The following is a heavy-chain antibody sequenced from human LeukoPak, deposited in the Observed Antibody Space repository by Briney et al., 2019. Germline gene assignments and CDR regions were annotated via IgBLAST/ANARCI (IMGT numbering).Heavy chain of an antibody. J-gene: IGHJ4*02. CDR1: GYTFTSYD. CDR3: ASLYSYGYSHFDY. D-gene: IGHD5-18*01. V-gene: IGHV1-8*01. CDR2: MNPNSGNT. Sequence: ASVKVSCKASGYTFTSYDINWVRQATGQGLEWMGWMNPNSGNTGYAQKFQGRVTMTRDTSISTAYMELSRLRSDDTAVYYCASLYSYGYSHFDYWGQGTLVTVSS.